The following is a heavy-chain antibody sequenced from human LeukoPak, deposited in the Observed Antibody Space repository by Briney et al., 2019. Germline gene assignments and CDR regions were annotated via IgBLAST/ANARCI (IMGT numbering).Heavy chain of an antibody. J-gene: IGHJ4*02. CDR1: GFIFSSYV. D-gene: IGHD6-13*01. Sequence: GGSLRLSCAASGFIFSSYVLHWVRQAPGKGLEWVAVISHDGSTKYYVDSVKGQFTISRDNPKNTLYLQMNSLRPEDTAVYYCVNIAATGPDYWGKGTLVTVSS. CDR3: VNIAATGPDY. CDR2: ISHDGSTK. V-gene: IGHV3-30*03.